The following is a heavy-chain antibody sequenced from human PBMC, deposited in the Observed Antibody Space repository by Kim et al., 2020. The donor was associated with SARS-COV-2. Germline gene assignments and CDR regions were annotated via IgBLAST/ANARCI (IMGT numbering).Heavy chain of an antibody. J-gene: IGHJ4*02. D-gene: IGHD2-2*01. CDR3: ARGLYCSSTSCARSYFDY. Sequence: SVKVSCKASGGTFSSYAISWVRQAPGQGLEWMGRIIPILGIANYAQKFQGRVTITADKSTSTAYMELSSLRSEDTAVYYCARGLYCSSTSCARSYFDYWGQGTLVTVSS. CDR1: GGTFSSYA. V-gene: IGHV1-69*04. CDR2: IIPILGIA.